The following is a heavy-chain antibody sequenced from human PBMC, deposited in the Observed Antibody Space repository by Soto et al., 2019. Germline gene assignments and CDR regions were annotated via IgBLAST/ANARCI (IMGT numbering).Heavy chain of an antibody. CDR1: GYTFTSYY. D-gene: IGHD2-2*01. CDR2: LNPSGGST. J-gene: IGHJ5*02. CDR3: AREEYQLRDIPNWFDP. V-gene: IGHV1-46*03. Sequence: ASVKVSCKASGYTFTSYYMHWVRQAPGQWLEWMGILNPSGGSTSYAQKFQGRVTMTRDTSTSTVYMELSSLRSEDTAVYYCAREEYQLRDIPNWFDPSAQGTFVTVSS.